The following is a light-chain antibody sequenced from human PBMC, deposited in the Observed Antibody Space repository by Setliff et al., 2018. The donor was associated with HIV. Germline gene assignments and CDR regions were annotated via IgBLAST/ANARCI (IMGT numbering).Light chain of an antibody. Sequence: QSALAQPASVSGSPGQSITISCTGTSSGVGSYNLVSWYQQHPGKAPKLLIYEGTKRPSGVSNRFSGSKSGNTASLTISGPQAEDEADYCCCSYAHTTTPSYVFGTGTKVTVL. CDR2: EGT. J-gene: IGLJ1*01. CDR3: CSYAHTTTPSYV. V-gene: IGLV2-23*01. CDR1: SSGVGSYNL.